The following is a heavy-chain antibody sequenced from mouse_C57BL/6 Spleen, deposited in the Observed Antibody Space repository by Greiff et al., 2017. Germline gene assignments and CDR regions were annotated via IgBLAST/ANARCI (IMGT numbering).Heavy chain of an antibody. CDR2: IYPRSGNT. D-gene: IGHD2-1*01. V-gene: IGHV1-81*01. J-gene: IGHJ4*01. Sequence: QVQLKESGAELARPGASVKLSCKASGYTFTSYGISWVKQRTGQGLEWIGEIYPRSGNTYYNEKFKGKATLTADKSSSTAYMELRSLTSEDSAVYFCARQDYGNYDAMDYWGQGTSVTVSS. CDR1: GYTFTSYG. CDR3: ARQDYGNYDAMDY.